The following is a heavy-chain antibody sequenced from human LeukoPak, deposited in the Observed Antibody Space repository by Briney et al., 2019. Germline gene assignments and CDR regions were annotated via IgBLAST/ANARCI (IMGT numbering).Heavy chain of an antibody. Sequence: GGSLRLSCAASGFAFNTYAMTWVRQAPEKGLQWVSTISTSGRATYYADSVEGRFTISRDNSKNTLYLQMNSLRADDTAVYYCAKARGSSVYEQFDYWGQGTQVTVSP. J-gene: IGHJ4*02. CDR2: ISTSGRAT. CDR3: AKARGSSVYEQFDY. D-gene: IGHD5/OR15-5a*01. CDR1: GFAFNTYA. V-gene: IGHV3-23*01.